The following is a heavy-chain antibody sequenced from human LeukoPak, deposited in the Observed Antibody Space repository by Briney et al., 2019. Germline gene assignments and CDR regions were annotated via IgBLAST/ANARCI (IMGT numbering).Heavy chain of an antibody. V-gene: IGHV4-59*11. CDR2: IYYSGST. CDR3: ARSTWYCSSTSCYSGTKIDWFDP. D-gene: IGHD2-2*02. Sequence: SETLSLTCTVSGGSISSHYWSWIRQPPGKGLEWIGYIYYSGSTNYNPSLKSRVTISVDTSKNQFSLKLSSVTAADTAVYYCARSTWYCSSTSCYSGTKIDWFDPWGQGTLVTVSS. CDR1: GGSISSHY. J-gene: IGHJ5*02.